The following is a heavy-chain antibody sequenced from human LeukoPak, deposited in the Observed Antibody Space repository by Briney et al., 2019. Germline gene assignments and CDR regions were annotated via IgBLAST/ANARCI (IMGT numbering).Heavy chain of an antibody. CDR2: ISSSGSTI. CDR3: AKEIWPTATIPGRTYFDY. J-gene: IGHJ4*02. Sequence: QPGGSLRLSCAASGFTFSSYEMNWVRQAPGKGLEWVSYISSSGSTIYYADSVKGRFTISRDNAKNSLYLQMNSLRAEDTAVYYCAKEIWPTATIPGRTYFDYWGQGTLVTVSS. CDR1: GFTFSSYE. V-gene: IGHV3-48*03. D-gene: IGHD4-17*01.